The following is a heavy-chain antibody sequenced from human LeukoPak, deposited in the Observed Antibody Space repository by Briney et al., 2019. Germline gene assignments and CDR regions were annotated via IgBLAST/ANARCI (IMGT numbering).Heavy chain of an antibody. CDR3: ARDGARATYYYDSSGSAFDI. D-gene: IGHD3-22*01. CDR1: GFTFSSYW. CDR2: IYSGGST. Sequence: PGGSLRLSCAASGFTFSSYWMSWVRQAPGKGLEWVSVIYSGGSTYYADSVKGRFTISRDNSKNTLYLQMNSLRAEDTAVYYCARDGARATYYYDSSGSAFDIWGQGTMVTVSS. J-gene: IGHJ3*02. V-gene: IGHV3-66*01.